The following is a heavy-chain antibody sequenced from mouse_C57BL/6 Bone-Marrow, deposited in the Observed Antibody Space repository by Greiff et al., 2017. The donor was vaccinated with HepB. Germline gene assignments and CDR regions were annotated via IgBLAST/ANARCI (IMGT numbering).Heavy chain of an antibody. CDR2: IYPGDGDT. V-gene: IGHV1-82*01. CDR1: GYAFSSSW. D-gene: IGHD1-1*01. J-gene: IGHJ1*03. CDR3: ARDYGSSPSYWYFDV. Sequence: VQRVESGPELVKPGASVKISCKASGYAFSSSWMNWVKQRPGKGLEWIGRIYPGDGDTNYNGKFKGKATLTADKSSSTAYMQLSSLTSEDSAVYFCARDYGSSPSYWYFDVWGTGTTVTVSS.